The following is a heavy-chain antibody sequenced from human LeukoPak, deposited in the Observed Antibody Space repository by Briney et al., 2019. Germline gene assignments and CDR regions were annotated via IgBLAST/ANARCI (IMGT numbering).Heavy chain of an antibody. V-gene: IGHV1-69*13. J-gene: IGHJ4*02. D-gene: IGHD6-13*01. Sequence: GASVKVSCKASGGTCSSYAISWVRQAPGQGLEWMGGIIPIFGTANYAQKFQGRVTITADESTSTAYMELSSLRSEDTAVYYCAIGAHSSSWYFFDYWGQGTLVTVSS. CDR1: GGTCSSYA. CDR2: IIPIFGTA. CDR3: AIGAHSSSWYFFDY.